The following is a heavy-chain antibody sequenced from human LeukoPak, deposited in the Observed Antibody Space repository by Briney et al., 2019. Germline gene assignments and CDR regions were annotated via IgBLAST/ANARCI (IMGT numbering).Heavy chain of an antibody. D-gene: IGHD1-1*01. Sequence: GRSLRLSCAASGFTFSSYAMHWVRQAPGKGLEWVAVISYDGSNKYYADSVKGRFTISRDNSKNTLYLQMNSLRAEDTAVYYCAGDPERHYYYYGMDVWGQGTTVTVSS. V-gene: IGHV3-30-3*01. J-gene: IGHJ6*02. CDR1: GFTFSSYA. CDR3: AGDPERHYYYYGMDV. CDR2: ISYDGSNK.